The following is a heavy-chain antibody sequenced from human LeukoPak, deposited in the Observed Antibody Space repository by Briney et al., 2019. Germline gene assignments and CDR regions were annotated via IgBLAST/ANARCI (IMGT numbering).Heavy chain of an antibody. CDR1: GYTFTSYG. D-gene: IGHD3-16*01. CDR2: ISAYNGNT. V-gene: IGHV1-18*01. Sequence: ASVKVSCKASGYTFTSYGISWVRQAPGQGLEWMGWISAYNGNTNYAQKLQGRVTMTTDTSTSTAYMELRSLRSDDTAVYYRASGGYVWGSYSAYGMDVWGQGTTVTVSS. J-gene: IGHJ6*02. CDR3: ASGGYVWGSYSAYGMDV.